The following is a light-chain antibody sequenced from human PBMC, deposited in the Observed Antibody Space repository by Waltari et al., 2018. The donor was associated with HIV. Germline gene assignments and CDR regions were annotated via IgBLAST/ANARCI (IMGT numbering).Light chain of an antibody. J-gene: IGLJ3*02. V-gene: IGLV10-54*01. CDR1: YNNVGSQV. Sequence: QSGLSQPPSVSKTLRQTAILTCDGGYNNVGSQVATWFQQHRGRAPKLRSYMTTVRPSGVSSRFSASRSGDTAYLSISSLESEDEAYYFCSSWDSTLSAWVFGGGTQLTVL. CDR3: SSWDSTLSAWV. CDR2: MTT.